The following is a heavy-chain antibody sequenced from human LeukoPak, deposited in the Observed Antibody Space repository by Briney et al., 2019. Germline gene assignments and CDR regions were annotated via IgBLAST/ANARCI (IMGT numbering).Heavy chain of an antibody. J-gene: IGHJ4*02. Sequence: SVKVSCKASGPFITHALSWVRQAPGQGLEWMGRVIPMFDTVIYAQKFQDRVTITTDKSTSTAYMELSSLRSEDTAVYYCARDSKTLTTEPGHFDYWGQGTPVSVSP. D-gene: IGHD1-1*01. CDR3: ARDSKTLTTEPGHFDY. V-gene: IGHV1-69*05. CDR2: VIPMFDTV. CDR1: GPFITHA.